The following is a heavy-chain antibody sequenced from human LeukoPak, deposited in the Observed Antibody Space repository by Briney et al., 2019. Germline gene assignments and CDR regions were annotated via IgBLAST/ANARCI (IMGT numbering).Heavy chain of an antibody. CDR2: VHSGGST. CDR3: ARVNRITAGLYWFDP. D-gene: IGHD3-10*01. CDR1: GDSISSGSPF. J-gene: IGHJ5*02. V-gene: IGHV4-39*01. Sequence: PSETLSLTCTISGDSISSGSPFWGWIRQSPGKGLEYIGTVHSGGSTYYNPSLKSRVSISIDTSNNQFSLKMYSVTAADTAVFYCARVNRITAGLYWFDPWGQGTLVTVSS.